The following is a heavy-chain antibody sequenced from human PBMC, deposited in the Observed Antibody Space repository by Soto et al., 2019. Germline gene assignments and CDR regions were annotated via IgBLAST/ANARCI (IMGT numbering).Heavy chain of an antibody. CDR1: GYIFTNYG. Sequence: ASVKVSCKASGYIFTNYGISWVLQAPGQGLEWMGWISAYNGNTNYAQILQGRVTMTTDTSTNTVYMELRTLISDDTAVYYCARDLKQWLIRAPYYGLDVWGQGTTVTVSS. V-gene: IGHV1-18*01. CDR3: ARDLKQWLIRAPYYGLDV. J-gene: IGHJ6*02. CDR2: ISAYNGNT. D-gene: IGHD6-19*01.